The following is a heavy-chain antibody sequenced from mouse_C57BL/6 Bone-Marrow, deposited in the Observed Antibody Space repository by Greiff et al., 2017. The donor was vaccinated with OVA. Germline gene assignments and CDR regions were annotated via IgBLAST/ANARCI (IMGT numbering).Heavy chain of an antibody. CDR2: ISNGGGST. CDR1: GFTFSDYY. CDR3: ARHRWWLSWYFDV. D-gene: IGHD1-1*02. Sequence: EVMLVESGGGLVQPGGSLKLSCAASGFTFSDYYMYWVRQTPEKRLEWVAYISNGGGSTYYPDTVKGRFTISRDNAKNTLYLQMSRLKSEDTAMYYCARHRWWLSWYFDVWGTGTTVTVSS. V-gene: IGHV5-12*01. J-gene: IGHJ1*03.